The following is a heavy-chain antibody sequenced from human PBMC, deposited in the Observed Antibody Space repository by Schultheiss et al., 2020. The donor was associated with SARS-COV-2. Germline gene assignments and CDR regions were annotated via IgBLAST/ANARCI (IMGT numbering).Heavy chain of an antibody. J-gene: IGHJ6*02. Sequence: SETLSLTCTVSGGSISSSSYYWSWIRQPPGKGLEWIGRIYTSGSTNYNPSLKSRVTISVDTSKNQFSLKLSSVTAADTAVYYCAGPPGSSNYYYYGMDVWGQGTTVTVSS. V-gene: IGHV4-61*02. CDR3: AGPPGSSNYYYYGMDV. CDR1: GGSISSSSYY. D-gene: IGHD2-15*01. CDR2: IYTSGST.